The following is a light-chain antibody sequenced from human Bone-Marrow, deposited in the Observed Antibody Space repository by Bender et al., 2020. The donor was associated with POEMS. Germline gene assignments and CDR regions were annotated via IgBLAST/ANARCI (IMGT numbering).Light chain of an antibody. V-gene: IGLV2-14*03. CDR2: DVS. J-gene: IGLJ2*01. Sequence: QSALTQPASVSGSPGQSITISCTGTSSDVGAYDYVSWYQQHPGKAPKLMIYDVSDRPSGVSNRFSGSKSGNTAYLTISGLQAEDEADYYCSSYRSSNTLLFGGGTKVTVL. CDR3: SSYRSSNTLL. CDR1: SSDVGAYDY.